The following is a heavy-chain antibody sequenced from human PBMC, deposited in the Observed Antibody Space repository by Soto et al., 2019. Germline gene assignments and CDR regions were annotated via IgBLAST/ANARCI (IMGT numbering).Heavy chain of an antibody. CDR1: GGSFSGYY. CDR2: INHSGST. D-gene: IGHD3-10*01. J-gene: IGHJ5*02. CDR3: ARRGSNWFDP. Sequence: KPSETLSLTCAVYGGSFSGYYWSWIRQPPGKGLEWIGEINHSGSTNYNPSLKSRVTISVDTSKNQFSLKLSSVTAADTAVYYCARRGSNWFDPWGQGTLVTAPQ. V-gene: IGHV4-34*01.